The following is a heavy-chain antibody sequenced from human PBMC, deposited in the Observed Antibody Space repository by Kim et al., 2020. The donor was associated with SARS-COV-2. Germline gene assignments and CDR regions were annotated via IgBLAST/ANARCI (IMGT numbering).Heavy chain of an antibody. V-gene: IGHV4-59*08. Sequence: SETLSLTCTVSGGSISNYYWSWIRQPPRKGLEWIGNMYYSGSTDYNPSLKTRVTILVDTSKNQFSLKLSSVTAADTAVYYCASHRFGGVIDDFDYWGQGTLVTVSS. CDR2: MYYSGST. D-gene: IGHD3-16*02. CDR1: GGSISNYY. J-gene: IGHJ4*02. CDR3: ASHRFGGVIDDFDY.